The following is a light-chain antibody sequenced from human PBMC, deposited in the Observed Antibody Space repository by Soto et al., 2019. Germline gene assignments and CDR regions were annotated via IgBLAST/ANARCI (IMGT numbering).Light chain of an antibody. CDR1: QSVSNNY. CDR2: GAS. CDR3: QQYGSSGT. J-gene: IGKJ1*01. Sequence: EDVLTQSPGTLSLSPGKRATLSCRASQSVSNNYLAWYQQKPGQAPRLLIYGASNRATGIPDRFSGSGSGTDFTLTISRLEPEDFAVYYCQQYGSSGTFGQGTKVDIK. V-gene: IGKV3-20*01.